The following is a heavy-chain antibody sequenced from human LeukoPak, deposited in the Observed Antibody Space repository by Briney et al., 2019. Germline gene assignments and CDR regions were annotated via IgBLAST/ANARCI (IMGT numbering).Heavy chain of an antibody. V-gene: IGHV4-59*01. J-gene: IGHJ6*02. CDR1: GGSIRNYY. CDR3: ARGGDSSGYLNHYYYGMDV. CDR2: IHYSGST. D-gene: IGHD5-18*01. Sequence: SETLSLTCIVSGGSIRNYYWSWVRQSPGKGLEWIGFIHYSGSTYYRPTLKSRVTMSVDTSKNQLSLKLTSVTAANTAVYYCARGGDSSGYLNHYYYGMDVWGQGTTVTVSS.